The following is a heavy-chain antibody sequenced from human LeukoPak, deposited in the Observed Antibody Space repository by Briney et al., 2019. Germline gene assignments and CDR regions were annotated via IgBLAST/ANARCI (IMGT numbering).Heavy chain of an antibody. D-gene: IGHD3-16*01. CDR3: AREGLGELTLNY. CDR1: GYTFTSYG. J-gene: IGHJ4*02. V-gene: IGHV1-18*01. CDR2: ISTYNGDT. Sequence: ASVKVSCKASGYTFTSYGISWVRQAPGQGLEWMGWISTYNGDTNYAQKLQGRVTMTTDTSTSTAYMELRSLRSDDTAVYYCAREGLGELTLNYWGQGTLVTVSS.